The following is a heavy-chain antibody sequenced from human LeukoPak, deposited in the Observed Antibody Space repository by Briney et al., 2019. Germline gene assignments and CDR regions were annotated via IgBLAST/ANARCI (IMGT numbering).Heavy chain of an antibody. CDR3: ARISLAYCSSTSCYGFDI. D-gene: IGHD2-2*01. V-gene: IGHV4-38-2*02. Sequence: SETLSLTCTVSGYSISSGYYWGWIRQPPGKGLEWIGSIYHSGNTYYNPSLKSRVSISVDTSKNQFSLKLSSVTAADTAVYYCARISLAYCSSTSCYGFDIWGRGTMVTVSS. CDR1: GYSISSGYY. CDR2: IYHSGNT. J-gene: IGHJ3*02.